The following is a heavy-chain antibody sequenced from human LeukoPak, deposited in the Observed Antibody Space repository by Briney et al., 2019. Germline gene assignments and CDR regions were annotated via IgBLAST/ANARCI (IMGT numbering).Heavy chain of an antibody. Sequence: ASVKVSCKASGYTFTGYYMHWVRQAPGQGLEWMGWINPNSGGTNYAQKFQGRVTTTRDTSISTAYMELSRLRSDDTAVYYCARGRVVVAATPDDYWGQGTLVTVSS. D-gene: IGHD2-15*01. J-gene: IGHJ4*02. CDR3: ARGRVVVAATPDDY. CDR1: GYTFTGYY. V-gene: IGHV1-2*02. CDR2: INPNSGGT.